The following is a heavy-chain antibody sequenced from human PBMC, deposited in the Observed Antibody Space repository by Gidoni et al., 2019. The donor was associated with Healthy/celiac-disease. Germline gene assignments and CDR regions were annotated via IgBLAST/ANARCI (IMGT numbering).Heavy chain of an antibody. CDR2: IIPIFGTA. CDR3: ARARPYDYVWGSYRYTSTTYYGMDV. D-gene: IGHD3-16*02. J-gene: IGHJ6*02. CDR1: GGTFSSYA. V-gene: IGHV1-69*01. Sequence: QVQLVQSGAEVKKPGSSVKVSCKASGGTFSSYAISWVRQAPGQWLEWMGGIIPIFGTANDAQKFQGRVTITADESTSTAYMELSSLRSEDTAVYYCARARPYDYVWGSYRYTSTTYYGMDVWGQGTTVTVSS.